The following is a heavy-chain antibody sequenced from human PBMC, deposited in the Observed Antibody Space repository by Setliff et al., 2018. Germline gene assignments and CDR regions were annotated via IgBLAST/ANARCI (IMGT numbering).Heavy chain of an antibody. D-gene: IGHD3-22*01. CDR1: GGSFSGYY. CDR3: ARGRRITMIVVPPGVFDI. V-gene: IGHV4-34*01. CDR2: IDQSGIT. J-gene: IGHJ3*02. Sequence: SETLSLICAVYGGSFSGYYWSWIRQPPGKGPEWSGEIDQSGITNYNPSLKSQVIISIDTSKNQFSLRLSSVTATDTAVYYCARGRRITMIVVPPGVFDIWGQGTMVTVSS.